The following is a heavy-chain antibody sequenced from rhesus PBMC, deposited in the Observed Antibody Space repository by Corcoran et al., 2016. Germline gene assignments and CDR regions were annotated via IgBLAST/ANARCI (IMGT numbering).Heavy chain of an antibody. J-gene: IGHJ3*01. CDR1: GGSISSSY. D-gene: IGHD6-25*01. CDR3: ARARGIAAEGDAFDF. Sequence: QLQLQESGPGLVKPSETLSVTCAVSGGSISSSYWSWIRQDPWKGLEWIGYIYGSGSCTNYNPSLKSRVLLALATSKTQLSLKRSSVTAADTAVYYCARARGIAAEGDAFDFWGQGLRVTVSS. V-gene: IGHV4-169*01. CDR2: IYGSGSCT.